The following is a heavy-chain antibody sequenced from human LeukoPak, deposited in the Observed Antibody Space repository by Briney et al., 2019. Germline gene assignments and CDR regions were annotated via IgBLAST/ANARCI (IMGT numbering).Heavy chain of an antibody. Sequence: GGSLRLSCAASGFTLDDYAMHWVRQAPGKGLEWVSGINWNSDSIGYADSVRGRFTISRDNAKNSLYLQMNSLRAEDTAVYYCARDPTSTYYGSGSPWGWFDPWGQGTLVTVSS. CDR2: INWNSDSI. V-gene: IGHV3-9*01. CDR1: GFTLDDYA. J-gene: IGHJ5*02. D-gene: IGHD3-10*01. CDR3: ARDPTSTYYGSGSPWGWFDP.